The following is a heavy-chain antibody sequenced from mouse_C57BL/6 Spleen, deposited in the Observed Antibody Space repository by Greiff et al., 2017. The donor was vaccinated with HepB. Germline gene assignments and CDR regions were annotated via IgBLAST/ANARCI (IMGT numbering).Heavy chain of an antibody. CDR3: ARYYYSNYLMDY. D-gene: IGHD2-5*01. J-gene: IGHJ4*01. Sequence: QVHVKQPGTELVKPGASVKLSCKASGYTFTSYWMHWVKQRPGQGLEWIGNINPSNGGTNYNEKFKSKATLTVDKSSSTAYMQLSSLTSEDSAVYYCARYYYSNYLMDYWGQGTSVTVSS. CDR1: GYTFTSYW. CDR2: INPSNGGT. V-gene: IGHV1-53*01.